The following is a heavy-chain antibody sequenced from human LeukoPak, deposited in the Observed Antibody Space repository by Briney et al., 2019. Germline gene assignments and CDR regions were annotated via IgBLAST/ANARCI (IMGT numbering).Heavy chain of an antibody. Sequence: PGGSLRLSCAASGLIFSSYAMSWVRQTPGKGLEWVSVISNGGDYAYYADSVKGRFTISRDNSKNTLYLQMDTLRAEGTAIYYCAAHYGSYSTYDFWGQGTLVTVSS. V-gene: IGHV3-23*01. CDR3: AAHYGSYSTYDF. CDR1: GLIFSSYA. CDR2: ISNGGDYA. J-gene: IGHJ4*02. D-gene: IGHD3-10*01.